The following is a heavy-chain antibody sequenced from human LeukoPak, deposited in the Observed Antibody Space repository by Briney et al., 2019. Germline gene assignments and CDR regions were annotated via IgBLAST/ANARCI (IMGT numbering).Heavy chain of an antibody. CDR3: ARQGMICATFYYDYAMDV. J-gene: IGHJ6*02. V-gene: IGHV1-18*01. CDR2: ISVNNGNT. Sequence: ASVKVSCKASGYTFTSYGITWVRQAPGQGLEWMGWISVNNGNTNYAQNLQGRVTISTDTSTNTAYMMLRSLRSDDTAVYYCARQGMICATFYYDYAMDVWGQGTTVTVSS. D-gene: IGHD2-15*01. CDR1: GYTFTSYG.